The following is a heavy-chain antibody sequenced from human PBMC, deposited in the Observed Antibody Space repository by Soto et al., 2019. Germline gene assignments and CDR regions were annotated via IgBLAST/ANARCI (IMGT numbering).Heavy chain of an antibody. CDR3: ASVGNPYYYYGMDV. CDR2: IDPSDSYT. D-gene: IGHD1-26*01. V-gene: IGHV5-10-1*01. CDR1: GYSFTSYW. J-gene: IGHJ6*02. Sequence: TGASLKISCKGSGYSFTSYWISWVRQMPGKGLEWMGRIDPSDSYTNYSPSFQGHVTISADKSISTAYLQWSSLKASDTAMYYCASVGNPYYYYGMDVWGQGTTVTVSS.